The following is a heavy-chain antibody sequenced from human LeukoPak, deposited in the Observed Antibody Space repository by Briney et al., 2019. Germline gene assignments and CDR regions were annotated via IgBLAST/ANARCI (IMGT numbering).Heavy chain of an antibody. D-gene: IGHD3-22*01. J-gene: IGHJ5*02. CDR2: IYYSGST. CDR1: GGSISSYY. Sequence: SETLSLTCTVSGGSISSYYWSWIRQPPGKGLEWIGYIYYSGSTNYNPSLKSRVTISVDTSKNQFSLKLSSVTAADTAVYYCARVGRYYYDSSGTNWFDPWGQGTLVTVSS. V-gene: IGHV4-59*01. CDR3: ARVGRYYYDSSGTNWFDP.